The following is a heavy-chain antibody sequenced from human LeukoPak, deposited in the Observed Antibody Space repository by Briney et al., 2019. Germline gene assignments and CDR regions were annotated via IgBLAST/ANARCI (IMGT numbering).Heavy chain of an antibody. V-gene: IGHV3-21*01. J-gene: IGHJ4*02. Sequence: PGGSLRLSCAASGFTFSSYAMSWVRQAPGKGLEWVSSISSSSSYIYYADSVKGRFTISRDNAKNSLYLQMNSLRAEDTAVYYCARNTGYCSGGSCYSELIDYWGQGTLVTVSS. CDR3: ARNTGYCSGGSCYSELIDY. CDR1: GFTFSSYA. CDR2: ISSSSSYI. D-gene: IGHD2-15*01.